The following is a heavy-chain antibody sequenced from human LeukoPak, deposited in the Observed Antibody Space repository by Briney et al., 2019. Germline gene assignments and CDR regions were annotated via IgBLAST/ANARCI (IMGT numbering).Heavy chain of an antibody. Sequence: ASVKVSCKASGYTFTGYYMHWVRQAPGQGLEWMGWIAPNSGGTNYAQKFQGRVTMTRDTSINTAYMELNRLTSDDTAVYYCARAYSSSSGRLYDYWGLGTLVTVSS. V-gene: IGHV1-2*02. CDR1: GYTFTGYY. D-gene: IGHD6-6*01. J-gene: IGHJ4*02. CDR3: ARAYSSSSGRLYDY. CDR2: IAPNSGGT.